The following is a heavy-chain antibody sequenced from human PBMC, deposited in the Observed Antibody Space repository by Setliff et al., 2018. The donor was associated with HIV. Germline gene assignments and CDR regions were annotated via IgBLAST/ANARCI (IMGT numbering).Heavy chain of an antibody. CDR3: ARRIYGNNPYFDY. CDR1: GGSVSNYY. J-gene: IGHJ4*02. D-gene: IGHD4-17*01. V-gene: IGHV4-4*08. Sequence: PSETLSLTCTVSGGSVSNYYWTWIRQSAGKGLEWIGHINTSGSTKYNPSLKSRVTISVDTSKNQFSLKLTSVTATDTAVYYCARRIYGNNPYFDYWSQGTLVTVSS. CDR2: INTSGST.